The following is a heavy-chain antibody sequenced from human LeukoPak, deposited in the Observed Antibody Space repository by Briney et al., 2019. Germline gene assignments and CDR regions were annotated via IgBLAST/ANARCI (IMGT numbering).Heavy chain of an antibody. CDR2: INPNSGDT. CDR3: ARVRYRLAEAYIDY. V-gene: IGHV1-2*02. D-gene: IGHD3-16*01. J-gene: IGHJ4*02. CDR1: GYTFTGYY. Sequence: ASVKVSCKASGYTFTGYYMHWVRQAPGQGLEWMGWINPNSGDTNYAQKFQGRVTMTRDTSISTAYMELSRLRSDDTAVYYCARVRYRLAEAYIDYWGQGTLVTVSS.